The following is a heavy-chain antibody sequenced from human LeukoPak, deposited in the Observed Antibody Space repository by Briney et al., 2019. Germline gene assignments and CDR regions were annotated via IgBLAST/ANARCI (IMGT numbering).Heavy chain of an antibody. J-gene: IGHJ4*02. Sequence: GGSLRLSCAASGFTFSTYAMNWVRQAPGKRLEWVSIISGNGDTTSYADSVKGRFTISRDNSKNTLYLQMSSLRADDTAVYSCAKVGPGGSSWFSSWSDYWGQGTLVTVSS. CDR2: ISGNGDTT. CDR3: AKVGPGGSSWFSSWSDY. V-gene: IGHV3-23*01. D-gene: IGHD6-13*01. CDR1: GFTFSTYA.